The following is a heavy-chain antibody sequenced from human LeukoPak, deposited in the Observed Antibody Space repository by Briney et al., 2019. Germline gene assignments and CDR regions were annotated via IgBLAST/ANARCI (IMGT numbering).Heavy chain of an antibody. J-gene: IGHJ3*02. CDR3: ARATDYYDSSGYYYEAFDI. D-gene: IGHD3-22*01. CDR1: GFTFSTYA. V-gene: IGHV3-48*01. CDR2: VSDSGGTT. Sequence: PGGSLRLSCAASGFTFSTYALNWVRQAPGKGLEWVSGVSDSGGTTYYADSVKGRFTISRDNAKNSLYLQMNSLRAEDTAVYYCARATDYYDSSGYYYEAFDIWGQGTMVTVSS.